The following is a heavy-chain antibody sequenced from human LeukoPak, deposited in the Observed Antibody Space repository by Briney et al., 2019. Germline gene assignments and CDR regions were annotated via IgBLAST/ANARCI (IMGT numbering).Heavy chain of an antibody. Sequence: GASVKVSCKASGYTFTGYYMHWVRQAPGQGLEWMGWINPNSGGTNYAQKFQGWVTMTRDTSISTAYMELSRLRFDDTAVYYCARDQSGLVRGVMNYWGQGTLVTVSS. J-gene: IGHJ4*02. V-gene: IGHV1-2*04. CDR2: INPNSGGT. CDR3: ARDQSGLVRGVMNY. D-gene: IGHD3-10*01. CDR1: GYTFTGYY.